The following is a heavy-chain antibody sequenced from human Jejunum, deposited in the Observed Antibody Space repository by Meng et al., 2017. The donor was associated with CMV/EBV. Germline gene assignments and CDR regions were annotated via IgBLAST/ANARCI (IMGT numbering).Heavy chain of an antibody. CDR2: LAGNGGSI. D-gene: IGHD2-21*01. CDR1: GFTFSNYG. V-gene: IGHV3-23*01. CDR3: AKREIPGPTYFQS. Sequence: VASGFTFSNYGMYWVRQAPGKGLEWVSTLAGNGGSIFYADSVKGRFTISRDNSKNVLYLQMNSLRVEDTAVYYCAKREIPGPTYFQSWGQGTLVTVSS. J-gene: IGHJ1*01.